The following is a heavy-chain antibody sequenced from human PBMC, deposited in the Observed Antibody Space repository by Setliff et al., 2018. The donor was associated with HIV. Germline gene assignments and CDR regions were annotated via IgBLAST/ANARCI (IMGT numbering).Heavy chain of an antibody. V-gene: IGHV4-61*02. J-gene: IGHJ4*02. CDR2: IWTSGST. CDR3: ATYTFGGVISRGFFDY. D-gene: IGHD3-16*02. Sequence: SETLSLTCTVSGGSISSGSYYWSWIRQPAGKGLEWIGRIWTSGSTNYNPSLKSRVTISVDTSKNQFSLKLSSVTAADTAVYYCATYTFGGVISRGFFDYWGQGTLVTVSS. CDR1: GGSISSGSYY.